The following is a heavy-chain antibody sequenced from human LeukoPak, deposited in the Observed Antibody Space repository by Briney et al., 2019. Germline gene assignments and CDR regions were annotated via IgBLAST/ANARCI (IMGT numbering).Heavy chain of an antibody. CDR1: GFTFDDYA. D-gene: IGHD3-10*01. J-gene: IGHJ2*01. CDR3: AKDASKPPFGYFDL. Sequence: GGSLRLSCAASGFTFDDYAMHWVRQAPGKGLEWVSGISWNSGSIGYADSVKGRFTISRDNAKNSLYLQMNSLRAEDTALYYCAKDASKPPFGYFDLWGRGTLVTVSS. V-gene: IGHV3-9*01. CDR2: ISWNSGSI.